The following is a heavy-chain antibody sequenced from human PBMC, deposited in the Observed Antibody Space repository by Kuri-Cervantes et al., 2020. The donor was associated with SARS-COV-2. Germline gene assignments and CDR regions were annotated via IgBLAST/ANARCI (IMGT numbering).Heavy chain of an antibody. D-gene: IGHD3-10*01. Sequence: ASVKVSCKASGYTFTGYYMHWVRQAPRQGLEWMGWINPNSGGTNYAQKFQGRVTMTEDTSTDTAYMELSSLRSEDTAVYYCATSPSGLPGGAFDIWGQGTMVTVSS. CDR1: GYTFTGYY. CDR2: INPNSGGT. V-gene: IGHV1-2*02. CDR3: ATSPSGLPGGAFDI. J-gene: IGHJ3*02.